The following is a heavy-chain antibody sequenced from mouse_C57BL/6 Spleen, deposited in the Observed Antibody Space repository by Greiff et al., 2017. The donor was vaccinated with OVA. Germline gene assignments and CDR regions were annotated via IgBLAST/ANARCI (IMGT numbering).Heavy chain of an antibody. D-gene: IGHD4-1*01. CDR2: FHPYNDDT. Sequence: VQGVESGAELVKPGASVKMSCKASGYTFTTYPIEWMKQNHGKSLEWIGNFHPYNDDTKYNEKFKGKATLTVEKSSSTVYLELSRLTSDDSAVYYCARSGLGYWYFDVWGTGTTVTVSS. J-gene: IGHJ1*03. V-gene: IGHV1-47*01. CDR3: ARSGLGYWYFDV. CDR1: GYTFTTYP.